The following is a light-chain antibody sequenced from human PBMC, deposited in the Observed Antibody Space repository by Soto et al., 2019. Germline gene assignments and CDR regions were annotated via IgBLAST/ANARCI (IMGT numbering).Light chain of an antibody. CDR1: QSIGNW. J-gene: IGKJ2*01. Sequence: DIQMTQSPSTLSASVGDRVTITCRASQSIGNWLAWYQQEPGKAPKLLIQKASSLESGVPSRFSGSGSGTEFTLTISSLQPDDFATYYCQQYTSFPYTFGQGTRVESK. CDR3: QQYTSFPYT. CDR2: KAS. V-gene: IGKV1-5*03.